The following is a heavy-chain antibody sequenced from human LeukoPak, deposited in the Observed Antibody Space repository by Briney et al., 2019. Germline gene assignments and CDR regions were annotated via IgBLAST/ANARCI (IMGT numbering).Heavy chain of an antibody. Sequence: SETLSLSCTVSGGSISSYYWSWIWQPAGKGLEWIGRIYTSGSTNYNPSLKSRVTMSVDTSKNQFSLKLSSVTAADTAVYYCARDSSSWYWFDPWGQGTLVTVSS. D-gene: IGHD6-13*01. CDR3: ARDSSSWYWFDP. J-gene: IGHJ5*02. CDR1: GGSISSYY. CDR2: IYTSGST. V-gene: IGHV4-4*07.